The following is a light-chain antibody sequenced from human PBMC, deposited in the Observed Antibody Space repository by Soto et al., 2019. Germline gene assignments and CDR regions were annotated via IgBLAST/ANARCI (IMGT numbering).Light chain of an antibody. CDR3: QQSDSSPWT. CDR1: QRISSSF. J-gene: IGKJ1*01. CDR2: GAS. V-gene: IGKV3-20*01. Sequence: EIVLTQSPGTLSLSPGERASLSCRASQRISSSFVAWYQQQPGQAPRLLIYGASSRATGIPDRFSGSWSGKAFTLTISRLEPEDFAVYYCQQSDSSPWTFGQGTKVEI.